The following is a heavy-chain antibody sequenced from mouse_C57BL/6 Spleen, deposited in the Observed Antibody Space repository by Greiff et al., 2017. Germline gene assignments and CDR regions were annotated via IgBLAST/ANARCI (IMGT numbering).Heavy chain of an antibody. CDR1: GYTFTDYY. CDR3: ARGSDSNYGYFDV. Sequence: VQLQQSGPVLVKPGASVKMSCKASGYTFTDYYMNWVKQGHGKSLEWIGVINPYNGGTSYNQKFKGKATLTVDTSSSTAYMGLNSLTSEDSAVYYCARGSDSNYGYFDVWGTGTTVTVSS. V-gene: IGHV1-19*01. J-gene: IGHJ1*03. CDR2: INPYNGGT. D-gene: IGHD2-5*01.